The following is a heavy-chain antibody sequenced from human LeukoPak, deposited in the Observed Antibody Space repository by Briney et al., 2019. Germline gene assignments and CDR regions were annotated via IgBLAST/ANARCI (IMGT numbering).Heavy chain of an antibody. CDR2: IYYSGST. CDR1: GGSISSYY. Sequence: SETLSLTCTVSGGSISSYYWSWIRQPPGKGLEWIGYIYYSGSTYSNPSLKGRVTISVDTSKNQFSLKLSSVTAADTAVYYCARRLYYGSGTPWGYWGQGTLVTVSS. V-gene: IGHV4-59*12. CDR3: ARRLYYGSGTPWGY. D-gene: IGHD3-10*01. J-gene: IGHJ4*02.